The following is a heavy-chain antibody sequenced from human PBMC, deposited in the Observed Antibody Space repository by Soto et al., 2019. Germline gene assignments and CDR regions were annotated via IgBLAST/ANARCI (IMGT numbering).Heavy chain of an antibody. CDR3: AKEGGSIGGWFGRKFDS. V-gene: IGHV3-23*01. CDR2: ISSGGTTT. Sequence: GGSLRLSCAASGSTFSTHAMSWVRQAPGKGLEWVSSISSGGTTTFYAASVEGRFTISRDKSKNTLYLQMNSLRADDTAVYYCAKEGGSIGGWFGRKFDSWGQGTQVTVSS. D-gene: IGHD3-16*01. J-gene: IGHJ4*02. CDR1: GSTFSTHA.